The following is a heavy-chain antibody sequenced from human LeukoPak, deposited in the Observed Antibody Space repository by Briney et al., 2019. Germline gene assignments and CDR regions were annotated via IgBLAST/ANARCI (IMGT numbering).Heavy chain of an antibody. CDR2: ISYDGSNK. CDR3: ARKFITIFGVVMDFDY. V-gene: IGHV3-30*04. D-gene: IGHD3-3*01. J-gene: IGHJ4*02. CDR1: GFTFSSYA. Sequence: GGSLRLSCAASGFTFSSYAMHWVRQAPGKGLEWVAVISYDGSNKYYADSVKGRFTISRDNSKNTLYLQMNSLRGEDTAVYYCARKFITIFGVVMDFDYWGQGTLVTVSS.